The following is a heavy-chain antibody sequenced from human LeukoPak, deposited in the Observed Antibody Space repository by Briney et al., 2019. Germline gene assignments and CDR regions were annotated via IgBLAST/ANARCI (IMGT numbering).Heavy chain of an antibody. Sequence: SETLSLTCAVYGGSFSGYYWSWIRQPPGKGLEWIGEINHSGSTNYSPSLKSRVTISVDTSKNQFSLKLSSVTAADTAVYYCASGYYDILTGSINWFDPWGQGTLVTVSS. CDR3: ASGYYDILTGSINWFDP. J-gene: IGHJ5*02. CDR2: INHSGST. D-gene: IGHD3-9*01. V-gene: IGHV4-34*01. CDR1: GGSFSGYY.